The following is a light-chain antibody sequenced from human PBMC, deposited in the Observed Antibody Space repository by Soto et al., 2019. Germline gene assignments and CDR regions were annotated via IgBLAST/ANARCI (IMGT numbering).Light chain of an antibody. J-gene: IGLJ2*01. CDR3: CSYAGTSTYVE. Sequence: SALTQPASVSGSPGQSITISCTGTSSDVGSYNLVSWYQQQPGKAPKLMIYEVSKRPSGVSNRFSGSKSGNTASLTISGLQAEDEADYYCCSYAGTSTYVEFGGGTKLTVL. V-gene: IGLV2-23*02. CDR1: SSDVGSYNL. CDR2: EVS.